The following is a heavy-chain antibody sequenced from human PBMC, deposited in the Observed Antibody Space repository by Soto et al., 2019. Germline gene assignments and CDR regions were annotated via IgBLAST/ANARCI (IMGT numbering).Heavy chain of an antibody. D-gene: IGHD6-13*01. V-gene: IGHV4-34*01. J-gene: IGHJ6*03. CDR1: GGSFSGYY. CDR2: INHSGST. CDR3: ARGRGSSSWSLYYYYYYMDV. Sequence: SETLSLTCAVYGGSFSGYYWSWIRQPPGKGLEWIGEINHSGSTNYNPSLKSRVTISVDTSKNQFSLKLSSVTAADTAVYYCARGRGSSSWSLYYYYYYMDVWGKGTTVTVSS.